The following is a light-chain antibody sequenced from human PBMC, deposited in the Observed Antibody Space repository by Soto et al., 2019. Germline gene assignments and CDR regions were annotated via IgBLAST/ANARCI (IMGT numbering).Light chain of an antibody. J-gene: IGKJ1*01. Sequence: DIQMTQSPSTLSASVGDRVTITCRASQSISSWLAWYQQKPGKAPKLLIYKASSLESGVPSRFSGSGSGTEFTVTISSRQPDDFATEYCQPYNSLWTFGQGTKVEIK. CDR3: QPYNSLWT. CDR1: QSISSW. V-gene: IGKV1-5*03. CDR2: KAS.